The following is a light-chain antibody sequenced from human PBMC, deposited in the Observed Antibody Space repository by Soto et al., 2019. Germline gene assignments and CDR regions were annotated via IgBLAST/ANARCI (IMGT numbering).Light chain of an antibody. Sequence: QSVLTQPRSVSGSPGQSVTISCTGTSSDVGAYNYVSWHQQHPVKAPKLVIYDVTQRPSGVPDRFSASKSGITASLTISGLQSEDEADYYCCSSSAGDSFKFGGGTKLTVL. V-gene: IGLV2-11*01. CDR3: CSSSAGDSFK. CDR1: SSDVGAYNY. J-gene: IGLJ2*01. CDR2: DVT.